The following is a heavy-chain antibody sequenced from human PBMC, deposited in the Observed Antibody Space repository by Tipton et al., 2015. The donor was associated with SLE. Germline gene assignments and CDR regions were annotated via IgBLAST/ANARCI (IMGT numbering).Heavy chain of an antibody. J-gene: IGHJ4*02. CDR1: GFTFTSYG. Sequence: QLVQSGAEVKKPGASVKVSCKASGFTFTSYGISWVRQAPGQGLEWMGWISAYNGDTDYAQKLQGRVTMTTDTSTSTAYMELRSLRSEDTAVYYCAIAVAGTLFFDYWGQGALVTVSS. CDR3: AIAVAGTLFFDY. V-gene: IGHV1-18*01. D-gene: IGHD6-19*01. CDR2: ISAYNGDT.